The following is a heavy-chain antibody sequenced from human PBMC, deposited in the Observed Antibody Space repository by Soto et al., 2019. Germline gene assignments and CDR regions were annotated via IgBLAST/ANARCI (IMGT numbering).Heavy chain of an antibody. Sequence: GGSLRLSYAASGFTFSSYAMHWVRQAPGKGLEYVSAISSNGGSTYYANSVKGRFTISRDNSKNTLYLQMGSLRAEDMAVYYCARVGTVVVVAALYFDYWGQGTLVTVSS. CDR3: ARVGTVVVVAALYFDY. CDR2: ISSNGGST. CDR1: GFTFSSYA. J-gene: IGHJ4*02. V-gene: IGHV3-64*01. D-gene: IGHD2-15*01.